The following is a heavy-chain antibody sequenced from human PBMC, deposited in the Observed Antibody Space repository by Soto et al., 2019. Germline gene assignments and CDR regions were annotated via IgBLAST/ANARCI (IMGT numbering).Heavy chain of an antibody. D-gene: IGHD6-6*01. Sequence: QVQLVESGGGVVQPGRSLRRSCAASGFTFSSYGMHWVRQAPGKGLEWVAVIWYDGNDKYYADFVKGRFTISRDNAKNTVSLQMNSLRAEDAAVYYCARDRHSSSSGYFEYCGQGTLVTVSS. J-gene: IGHJ4*02. CDR2: IWYDGNDK. CDR3: ARDRHSSSSGYFEY. CDR1: GFTFSSYG. V-gene: IGHV3-33*01.